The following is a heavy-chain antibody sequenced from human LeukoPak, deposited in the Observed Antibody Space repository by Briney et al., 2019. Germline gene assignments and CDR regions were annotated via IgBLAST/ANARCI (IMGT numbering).Heavy chain of an antibody. CDR2: ITTSGDYT. V-gene: IGHV3-11*05. CDR1: GFTFSDYY. Sequence: GGSLRLSCAASGFTFSDYYMTWIRLAPGKGLEWVSYITTSGDYTNYADSVMGRYSMSRDNARNSLYLQMSSLRDEDTAVYYCARGHYGLDVWGQGTTVTVSS. J-gene: IGHJ6*02. CDR3: ARGHYGLDV.